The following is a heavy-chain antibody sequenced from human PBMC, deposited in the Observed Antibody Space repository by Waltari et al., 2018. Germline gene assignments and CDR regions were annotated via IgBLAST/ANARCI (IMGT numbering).Heavy chain of an antibody. V-gene: IGHV3-48*03. D-gene: IGHD2-2*01. J-gene: IGHJ6*02. CDR2: ISSSGSTI. Sequence: EVQLVESGGGLVQPGGSLSLSCAASGFTFSSSELNRVRQAPGKGLEWVSYISSSGSTIYYADSVKGRFTISRDNAKNSLYLQMNSLRAEDTAVYYCARDRVDYYGMDVWGQGTTVTVSS. CDR1: GFTFSSSE. CDR3: ARDRVDYYGMDV.